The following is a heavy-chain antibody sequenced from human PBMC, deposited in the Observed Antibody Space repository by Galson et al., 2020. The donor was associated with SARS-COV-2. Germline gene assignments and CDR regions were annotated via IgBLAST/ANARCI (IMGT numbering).Heavy chain of an antibody. J-gene: IGHJ3*02. V-gene: IGHV3-9*01. CDR2: ITWNSGSI. CDR1: GFTFDDYA. D-gene: IGHD5-12*01. CDR3: AKGRYSAYGNAFDI. Sequence: TGGSLRLSCAASGFTFDDYAMHWVRQPPGKGLEWVSSITWNSGSIGYADSVKGRFTISRDNAKNSLYLQMNRLRAEDTAFYYCAKGRYSAYGNAFDIWGRGTVVTVSS.